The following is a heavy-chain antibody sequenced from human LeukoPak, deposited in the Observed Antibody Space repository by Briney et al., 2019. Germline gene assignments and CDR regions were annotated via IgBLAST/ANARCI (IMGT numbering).Heavy chain of an antibody. CDR3: ARSRISAPVDY. CDR1: GCTFTDYY. J-gene: IGHJ4*02. V-gene: IGHV1-2*02. Sequence: ASVKVSCKASGCTFTDYYMHWVRQAPGQGLEWMGWINTHSGGTSYAQKFQGRVTMTRDTSISTGFMELKSLGSDDTAVYYCARSRISAPVDYWGQGTLVTVSS. D-gene: IGHD6-6*01. CDR2: INTHSGGT.